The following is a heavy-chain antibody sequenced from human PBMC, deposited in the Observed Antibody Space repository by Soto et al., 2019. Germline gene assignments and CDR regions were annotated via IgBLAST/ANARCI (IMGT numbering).Heavy chain of an antibody. V-gene: IGHV4-34*01. CDR2: INHSGST. CDR3: ARGRAWYYDSSGYYPIFDY. J-gene: IGHJ4*02. Sequence: PSETLSLTCAVYGGSFSGHYWSWIRQPPGKGLEWIGEINHSGSTNYNPSLKSRVTISVDTSKNQFSLKLSSVTAADTAVYYCARGRAWYYDSSGYYPIFDYWGQGTLVTVSS. CDR1: GGSFSGHY. D-gene: IGHD3-22*01.